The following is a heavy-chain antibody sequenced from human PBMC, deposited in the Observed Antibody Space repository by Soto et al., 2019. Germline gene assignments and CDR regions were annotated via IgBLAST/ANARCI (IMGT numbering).Heavy chain of an antibody. CDR2: VNGDGTTT. Sequence: EVQMVESGGGLVQPGGSLRLSCAASGFTFNSYWMHWVRQVPGKGLVWVSRVNGDGTTTNYAASVRGRVAIYRDNAKITLYLQVDSLRDDDTAVYFCARGIHGHYAVDVWGQGTMVTVSS. J-gene: IGHJ6*02. D-gene: IGHD5-18*01. V-gene: IGHV3-74*01. CDR3: ARGIHGHYAVDV. CDR1: GFTFNSYW.